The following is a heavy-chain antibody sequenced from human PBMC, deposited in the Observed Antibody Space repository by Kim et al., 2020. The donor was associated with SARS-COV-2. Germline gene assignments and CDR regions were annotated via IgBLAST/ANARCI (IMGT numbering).Heavy chain of an antibody. V-gene: IGHV2-5*01. CDR2: K. D-gene: IGHD3-10*01. CDR3: AHRRRFDWFDP. Sequence: KRYSPSLKSRLTITKDTSKNQVVLTMTNMDPVDTATYYCAHRRRFDWFDPWGQGTLVTVSS. J-gene: IGHJ5*02.